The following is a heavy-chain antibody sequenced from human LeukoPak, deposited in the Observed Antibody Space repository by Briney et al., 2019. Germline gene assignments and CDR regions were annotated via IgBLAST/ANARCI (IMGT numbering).Heavy chain of an antibody. D-gene: IGHD3-10*01. J-gene: IGHJ6*02. V-gene: IGHV1-2*02. CDR1: GYTFTGYY. CDR3: ARDLQYYYGSGSSRFSYYGMDV. Sequence: ASVKVSCKASGYTFTGYYMHWVRQAPGQGLEWMGWINPNSGGTNYARKFQGRVTMTRDTSISTAYMELSRLRSDDTAVYYCARDLQYYYGSGSSRFSYYGMDVWGQGTTVTVSS. CDR2: INPNSGGT.